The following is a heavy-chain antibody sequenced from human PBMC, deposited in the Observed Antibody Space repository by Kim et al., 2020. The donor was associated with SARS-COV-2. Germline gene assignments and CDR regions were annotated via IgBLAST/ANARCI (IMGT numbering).Heavy chain of an antibody. CDR1: GFTFSTYI. J-gene: IGHJ4*02. V-gene: IGHV3-30*03. CDR2: ISSDGSKK. D-gene: IGHD6-19*01. Sequence: GGSLRLSCATSGFTFSTYIMHWVRQAPGKGLEWVAVISSDGSKKFYGDSVKGRFTLTRDNSENTMYLQMSSLRLEDTAVYYCARGISGWSADYWGQGTLV. CDR3: ARGISGWSADY.